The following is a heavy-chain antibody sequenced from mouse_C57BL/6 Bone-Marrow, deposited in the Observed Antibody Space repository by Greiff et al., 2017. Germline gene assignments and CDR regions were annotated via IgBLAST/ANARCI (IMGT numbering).Heavy chain of an antibody. Sequence: QVQLQQPGAELVKPGASVKMSCKASGYTFTSYWITWVKQRPGQGLEWIGDIYPGSGSTNYKEKFKSKATLTVDTSSSTAYMQLSSLTSEDSAVYYCARESWLGPYYYAMDYWGQGTSVTVSS. V-gene: IGHV1-55*01. CDR1: GYTFTSYW. CDR2: IYPGSGST. D-gene: IGHD2-2*01. J-gene: IGHJ4*01. CDR3: ARESWLGPYYYAMDY.